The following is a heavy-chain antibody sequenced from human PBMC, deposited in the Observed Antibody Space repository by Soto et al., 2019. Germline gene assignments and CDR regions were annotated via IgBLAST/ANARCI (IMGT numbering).Heavy chain of an antibody. J-gene: IGHJ4*02. Sequence: SVKVSCKASGGSFSSYTISWVRQAPGQRLEWMGRIIPILGITKYSQKFQGRVTITRDKSTSTAYMELSSLRSEDTAVYYCARGPGDYYYDSSGYSYYFDYWGQGTLVTVS. D-gene: IGHD3-22*01. CDR3: ARGPGDYYYDSSGYSYYFDY. CDR1: GGSFSSYT. V-gene: IGHV1-69*02. CDR2: IIPILGIT.